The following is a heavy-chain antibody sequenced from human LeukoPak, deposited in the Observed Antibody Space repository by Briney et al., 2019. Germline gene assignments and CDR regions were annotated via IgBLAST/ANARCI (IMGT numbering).Heavy chain of an antibody. Sequence: SQTLSLTCAISGDSVSSNSAAWNWIRQSPSRGLEWLGRTYYRSKWYHDYAVSVKSRITINPDTSKNQFSLQLNSVTPEDTAVYYCARVGKRMAAAGDYSFYMDVWGKGTTVTISS. CDR1: GDSVSSNSAA. J-gene: IGHJ6*03. CDR2: TYYRSKWYH. D-gene: IGHD6-13*01. CDR3: ARVGKRMAAAGDYSFYMDV. V-gene: IGHV6-1*01.